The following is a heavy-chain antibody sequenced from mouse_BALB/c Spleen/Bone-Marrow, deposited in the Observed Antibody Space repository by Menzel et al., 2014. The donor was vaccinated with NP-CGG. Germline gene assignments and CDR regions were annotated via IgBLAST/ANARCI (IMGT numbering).Heavy chain of an antibody. D-gene: IGHD2-14*01. CDR1: GYTFTDYD. Sequence: QVQLQQSGAELVRPGASVTLSCKASGYTFTDYDMHWVKQTPVHGLEWIGAIDPETGGTAYNQKFKGKATLTADKSSSTAYMERRSLTSEDSAVYYCRAYYRYDGYAMDYWGQGTSVTVSS. CDR3: RAYYRYDGYAMDY. CDR2: IDPETGGT. J-gene: IGHJ4*01. V-gene: IGHV1-15*01.